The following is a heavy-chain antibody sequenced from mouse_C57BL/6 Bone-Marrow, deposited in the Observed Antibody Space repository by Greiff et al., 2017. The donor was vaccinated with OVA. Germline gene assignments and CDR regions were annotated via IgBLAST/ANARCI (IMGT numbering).Heavy chain of an antibody. D-gene: IGHD2-1*01. CDR1: GYTFTDYY. CDR2: INPYNGGT. Sequence: EVQLQQSGPVLVKPGASVKMSCKASGYTFTDYYMNWVKQSHGKSLEWIGVINPYNGGTSYNQKFKGKATLTVDKSSSTAYMELNSLTSEDSAVYYCASFYYGKGYYAMDYWGQGTSVTVSS. V-gene: IGHV1-19*01. J-gene: IGHJ4*01. CDR3: ASFYYGKGYYAMDY.